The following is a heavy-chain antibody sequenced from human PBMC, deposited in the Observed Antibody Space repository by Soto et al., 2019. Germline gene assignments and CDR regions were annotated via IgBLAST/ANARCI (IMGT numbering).Heavy chain of an antibody. V-gene: IGHV3-23*01. CDR1: GFTFSSYA. D-gene: IGHD5-12*01. CDR3: AKVDIVATIPTYYFDY. J-gene: IGHJ4*02. CDR2: ISGSGGST. Sequence: PGGSLRLSCAASGFTFSSYAMSWVRQAPGKGLEWVSAISGSGGSTYYADSVKGRFTISRDNSKNTLYLQMNSLRAEDTAVYYCAKVDIVATIPTYYFDYWGQGTLVTVSS.